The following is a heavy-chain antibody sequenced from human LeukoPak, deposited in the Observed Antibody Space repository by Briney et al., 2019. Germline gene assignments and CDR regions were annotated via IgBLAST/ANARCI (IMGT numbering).Heavy chain of an antibody. CDR1: GGSMSDSIT. CDR2: IHDDGRT. D-gene: IGHD6-25*01. J-gene: IGHJ5*02. V-gene: IGHV4/OR15-8*01. CDR3: AKVLTAAGLDL. Sequence: SETLSLTCSVSGGSMSDSITWGWVRQPPGKGLEWLANIHDDGRTAPNPSPRSRLTISQDRSKNQFSLKVSSVTAADTAFYYCAKVLTAAGLDLWGQGILVTVSS.